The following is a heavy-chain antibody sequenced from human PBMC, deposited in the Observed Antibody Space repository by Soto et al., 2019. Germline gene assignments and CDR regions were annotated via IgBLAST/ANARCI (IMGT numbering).Heavy chain of an antibody. J-gene: IGHJ4*02. D-gene: IGHD3-22*01. CDR1: GFTVSNNY. Sequence: EVQLVESGGGLIQPGGSLRLSCAASGFTVSNNYMSWVRQSPGKGPEWISVISGGGSTSYADSVKGRFTISRDISKNTVDLQMNGLGGEDTAVYYCARQNLGRYCNSNGCHPWGDFFDYWGQGTLVTVSS. CDR2: ISGGGST. V-gene: IGHV3-53*01. CDR3: ARQNLGRYCNSNGCHPWGDFFDY.